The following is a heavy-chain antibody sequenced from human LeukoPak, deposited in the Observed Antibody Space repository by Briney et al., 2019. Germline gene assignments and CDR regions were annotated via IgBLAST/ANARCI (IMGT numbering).Heavy chain of an antibody. Sequence: PSETLSLTCAVYGGSFSGYYWSWIRQPPGKGLEWIGEINHSGSTNYNPSLKSRATISVDTSKNQFSLKLSSVTAADTAVYYCARGLPGARYFDLWGRGTLVTVSS. CDR1: GGSFSGYY. CDR2: INHSGST. J-gene: IGHJ2*01. D-gene: IGHD7-27*01. CDR3: ARGLPGARYFDL. V-gene: IGHV4-34*01.